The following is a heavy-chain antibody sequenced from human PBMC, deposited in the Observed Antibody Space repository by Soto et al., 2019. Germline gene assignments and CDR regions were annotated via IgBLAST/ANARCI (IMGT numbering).Heavy chain of an antibody. CDR2: IYYTGST. D-gene: IGHD5-18*01. V-gene: IGHV4-61*01. Sequence: SETLSLTCTVSSDSVSSGSYYWSWIRQPPGRRLEWIGYIYYTGSTNYNPSLQSRVTMSVDVFKNQFSLNLNSVTAADTAVYFCVRTPRCSYDYSFDYWGQGIPVTVSS. CDR3: VRTPRCSYDYSFDY. CDR1: SDSVSSGSYY. J-gene: IGHJ4*02.